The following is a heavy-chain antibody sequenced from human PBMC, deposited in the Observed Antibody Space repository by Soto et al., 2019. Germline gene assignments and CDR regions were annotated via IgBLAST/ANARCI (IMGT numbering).Heavy chain of an antibody. Sequence: GSLRLSCAASGFTFSNYAVTWVRQAPGKGLEWVSTISGSSYTNYADSVKGRFTISRDNAKNSLYLQMNSLRAEDTAVYYCARALPGTWYYYYGMDVWGQGTTVTVSS. J-gene: IGHJ6*02. V-gene: IGHV3-21*04. CDR3: ARALPGTWYYYYGMDV. CDR2: ISGSSYT. CDR1: GFTFSNYA. D-gene: IGHD1-1*01.